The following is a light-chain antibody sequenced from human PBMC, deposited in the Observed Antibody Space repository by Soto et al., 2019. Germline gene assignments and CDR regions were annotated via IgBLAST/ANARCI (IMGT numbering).Light chain of an antibody. CDR3: QQRKYWPPLT. J-gene: IGKJ5*01. Sequence: EAVLTQSPATLSLSPGETATLSCRASHDVDIYVAWYQQKPGQAPRLLIYDASNRATGIPARFSGSGSGRDFTLTISSLEPEDFAVYYCQQRKYWPPLTFGQGTRLE. V-gene: IGKV3-11*02. CDR2: DAS. CDR1: HDVDIY.